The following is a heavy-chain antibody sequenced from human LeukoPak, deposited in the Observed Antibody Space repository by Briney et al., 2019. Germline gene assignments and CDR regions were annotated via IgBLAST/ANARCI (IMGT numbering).Heavy chain of an antibody. CDR3: ARMPASGSPITPPFDY. J-gene: IGHJ4*02. D-gene: IGHD3-10*01. CDR1: GDSISTNHW. Sequence: SGTLSLTCAVSGDSISTNHWWSWVRQPPGKGLEWIGEVYHSGSTNYNPSLKSRVTISVDTSKNQFSLRLSSVTAADTAVYYCARMPASGSPITPPFDYWGQGTLVTVSS. V-gene: IGHV4-4*02. CDR2: VYHSGST.